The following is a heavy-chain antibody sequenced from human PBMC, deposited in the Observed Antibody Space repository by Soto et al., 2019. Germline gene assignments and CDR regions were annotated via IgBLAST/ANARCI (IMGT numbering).Heavy chain of an antibody. CDR2: MNPNSGNT. CDR1: GYTFTSYD. V-gene: IGHV1-8*01. J-gene: IGHJ6*02. CDR3: ARGPHHGVDV. Sequence: QVQLVQSGAEVKKPGASVKVSCKASGYTFTSYDINWVRQATGQGLEWMGWMNPNSGNTTYAQKFQGRGTMTRNTSIGTAYMELSSLNAEDTAVDDGARGPHHGVDVWGQGTTVTVSS.